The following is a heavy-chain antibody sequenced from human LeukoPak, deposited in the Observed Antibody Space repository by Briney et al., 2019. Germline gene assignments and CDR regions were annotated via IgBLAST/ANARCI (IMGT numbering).Heavy chain of an antibody. V-gene: IGHV4-30-4*08. CDR1: GGSISSGDYY. CDR3: ARDGVRYCSSTSCGNWFDP. J-gene: IGHJ5*02. D-gene: IGHD2-2*01. CDR2: IYYSGST. Sequence: PSQTLSLTCTVSGGSISSGDYYWSWIRQPPGKGLEWIGYIYYSGSTYYNPSLKSRVTISVDTSKNQFSLKLSSVTAADTAVYYCARDGVRYCSSTSCGNWFDPWGQGTLVTVSS.